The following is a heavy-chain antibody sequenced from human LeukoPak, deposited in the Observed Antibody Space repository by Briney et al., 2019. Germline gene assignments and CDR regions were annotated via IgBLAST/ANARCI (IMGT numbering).Heavy chain of an antibody. CDR2: IYYSGST. V-gene: IGHV4-59*12. J-gene: IGHJ5*02. Sequence: SETLSLTCTVSGYSISTYYWTWIRQTPGKGLEWIGYIYYSGSTNYNPSLKSRVTISVDTSKKQFSLKLSSVTAADTAVYYCAREKIGYYDSSGRGWFDPWGQGTLVTVSS. D-gene: IGHD3-22*01. CDR1: GYSISTYY. CDR3: AREKIGYYDSSGRGWFDP.